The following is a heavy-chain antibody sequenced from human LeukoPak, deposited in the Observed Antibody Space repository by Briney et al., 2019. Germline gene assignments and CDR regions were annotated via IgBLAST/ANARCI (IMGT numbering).Heavy chain of an antibody. D-gene: IGHD3-9*01. CDR1: GYTFTSYD. J-gene: IGHJ6*03. CDR3: ARGGEGRYFDWLPYYYYYMDV. Sequence: GASVKVSCKASGYTFTSYDINWVRQAPGQGLEWMGWMNPNSGNTGYAQKFQGRVTMTRNTSISTAYMELSSLRSEDTAVYYCARGGEGRYFDWLPYYYYYMDVWGKGTTVTISS. V-gene: IGHV1-8*01. CDR2: MNPNSGNT.